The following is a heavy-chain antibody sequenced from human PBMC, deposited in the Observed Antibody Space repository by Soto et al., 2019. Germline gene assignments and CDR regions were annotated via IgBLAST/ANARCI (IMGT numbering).Heavy chain of an antibody. Sequence: EVQLVESGGGLVKPGGSLRLSCAASGFTFSNAWMNWVRQAPGKGLEWVGRIKSKTDGGTTDYAAPVKCRFTISRDDSKNTLYLQMNSLKTEDTAVYYCTTEITRGIEVAPGDAFDIWGQGTMVTVSS. J-gene: IGHJ3*02. V-gene: IGHV3-15*07. CDR3: TTEITRGIEVAPGDAFDI. CDR1: GFTFSNAW. CDR2: IKSKTDGGTT. D-gene: IGHD6-19*01.